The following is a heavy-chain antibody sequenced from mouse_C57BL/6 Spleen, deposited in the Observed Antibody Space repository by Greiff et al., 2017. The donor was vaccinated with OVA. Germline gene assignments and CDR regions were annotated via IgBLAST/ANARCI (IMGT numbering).Heavy chain of an antibody. Sequence: VQLQQSGAELVRPGASVKLSCTASGFNIKDDYMHWVKQRPEQGLEWIGWIDPENGDTEYASKFQGKATITADTSSNTAYLQLSSLTSEDTAVYYCTTGYYGLDYWGQGTTLTVSS. J-gene: IGHJ2*01. CDR1: GFNIKDDY. CDR2: IDPENGDT. CDR3: TTGYYGLDY. D-gene: IGHD1-1*01. V-gene: IGHV14-4*01.